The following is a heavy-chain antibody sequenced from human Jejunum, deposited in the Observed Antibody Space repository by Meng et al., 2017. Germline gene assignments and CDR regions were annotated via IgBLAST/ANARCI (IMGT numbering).Heavy chain of an antibody. Sequence: GSLRLSCGATGISFSRYEMNWVRQAPGKGPEWISYISNSGNTLYYSDSVKGRFTIPRDTATNQLFLQMNSLRADDTAIYYCARASGWRGFFFDEWGQGTLVTVSS. CDR3: ARASGWRGFFFDE. CDR2: ISNSGNTL. D-gene: IGHD6-19*01. V-gene: IGHV3-48*03. J-gene: IGHJ4*02. CDR1: GISFSRYE.